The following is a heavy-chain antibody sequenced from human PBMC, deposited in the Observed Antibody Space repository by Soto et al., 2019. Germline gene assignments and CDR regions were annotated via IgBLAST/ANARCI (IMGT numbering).Heavy chain of an antibody. D-gene: IGHD6-19*01. CDR3: ARVAAVAGTGAFDI. CDR1: GYTFTGYY. V-gene: IGHV1-2*04. J-gene: IGHJ3*02. CDR2: INPNSGGT. Sequence: ASVKVSCKASGYTFTGYYMHWVRQAPGQGLEWMGWINPNSGGTNYAQKFQGWVTVTRDTSISTAYMELSRLRSDDTAVYYCARVAAVAGTGAFDIWGQGTMVTVSS.